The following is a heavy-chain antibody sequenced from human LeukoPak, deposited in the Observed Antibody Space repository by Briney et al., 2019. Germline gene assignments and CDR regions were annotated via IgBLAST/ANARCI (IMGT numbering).Heavy chain of an antibody. V-gene: IGHV5-51*01. J-gene: IGHJ6*02. CDR3: ARTGAAGSYYYYYGMDV. Sequence: GESLKISCKGSGYSFTSYWIGWVRQMPGKGLEWMGIIYPGDSDTRYSPSFQGQVTISADKSISTAYLQWSSLKASDTVMYYCARTGAAGSYYYYYGMDVWGQGTTVTVSS. CDR2: IYPGDSDT. CDR1: GYSFTSYW. D-gene: IGHD6-13*01.